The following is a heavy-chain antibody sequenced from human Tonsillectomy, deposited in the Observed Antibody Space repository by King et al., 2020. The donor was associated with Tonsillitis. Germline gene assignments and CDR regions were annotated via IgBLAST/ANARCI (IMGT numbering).Heavy chain of an antibody. D-gene: IGHD3-22*01. J-gene: IGHJ1*01. Sequence: VQLVESGGGLVKPGGSLRLSCAASGFTFSNAWMSWVRQAPGKGLEWVGRIKSKTDGGTTDYAAPVKGRFTISRDDSKNTLYLQMNSLKTEDTAVYYCTASDYYDSSGYLVTECFQHWGQGTLVTVPS. CDR2: IKSKTDGGTT. CDR3: TASDYYDSSGYLVTECFQH. CDR1: GFTFSNAW. V-gene: IGHV3-15*01.